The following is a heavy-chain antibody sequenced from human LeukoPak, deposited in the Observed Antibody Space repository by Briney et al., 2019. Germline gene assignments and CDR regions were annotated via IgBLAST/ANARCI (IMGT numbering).Heavy chain of an antibody. Sequence: GGSLRLSCAASGFTFSTHWMHWVRQAPGKGLVWVSRMNGDGSSAKYADSVKGRFTISRDNAKNTLYLQMNSLRAEDTAIYYCAREGSYLNTGASYYLHWFDPWGQGTLVTVSS. D-gene: IGHD2-8*02. CDR3: AREGSYLNTGASYYLHWFDP. V-gene: IGHV3-74*01. CDR2: MNGDGSSA. CDR1: GFTFSTHW. J-gene: IGHJ5*02.